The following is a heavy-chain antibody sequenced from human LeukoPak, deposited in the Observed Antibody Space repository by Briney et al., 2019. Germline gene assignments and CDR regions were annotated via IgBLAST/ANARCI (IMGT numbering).Heavy chain of an antibody. Sequence: GTSLRLSCPTSGFTFSSYGMRWVRQAPGKGLEWVAVIWSDGTNKYYADSVKGRFTISRDNFKNMVSLQMNRLRAEDTAVYYCAKDAQRGFDYFNSLEHWGQGALFTVSS. CDR3: AKDAQRGFDYFNSLEH. CDR1: GFTFSSYG. V-gene: IGHV3-33*03. D-gene: IGHD4-11*01. CDR2: IWSDGTNK. J-gene: IGHJ4*02.